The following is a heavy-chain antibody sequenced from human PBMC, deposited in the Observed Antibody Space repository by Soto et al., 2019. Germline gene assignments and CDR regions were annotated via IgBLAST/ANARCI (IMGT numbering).Heavy chain of an antibody. J-gene: IGHJ3*02. CDR3: ARGPRESSDAFDN. V-gene: IGHV1-8*01. D-gene: IGHD1-26*01. CDR1: GYNFSSYD. CDR2: MNPNSYNT. Sequence: GASVKVSCRASGYNFSSYDINWVRQATGQGLEWMGWMNPNSYNTGYAQKFQGRVTMTRNTSIRTAYMEVSSLGSEDTAVYYCARGPRESSDAFDNWGQGTMVTVSS.